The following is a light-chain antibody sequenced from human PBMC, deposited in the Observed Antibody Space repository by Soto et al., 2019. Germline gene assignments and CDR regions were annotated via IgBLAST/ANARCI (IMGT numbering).Light chain of an antibody. CDR2: GAS. CDR1: QYISTK. Sequence: ESVLTQSPATLSSFPCDRVTLSFRASQYISTKFAWYQQKPGQAPRLLIYGASSRATGTPDRFSGSGSGTDFTLTISRLEPEDFAVYYCQQYGSSPRTFGQGTKVDIK. J-gene: IGKJ1*01. CDR3: QQYGSSPRT. V-gene: IGKV3-20*01.